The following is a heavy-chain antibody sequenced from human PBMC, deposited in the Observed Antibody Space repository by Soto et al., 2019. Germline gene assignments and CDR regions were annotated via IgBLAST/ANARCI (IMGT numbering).Heavy chain of an antibody. CDR2: TYYRSKWYS. D-gene: IGHD6-19*01. J-gene: IGHJ4*02. V-gene: IGHV6-1*01. CDR3: ARGSYYSGWV. CDR1: GDSVSSTSAA. Sequence: SQTLSLTCAISGDSVSSTSAAWSWIRQSPSRGLEWLGRTYYRSKWYSDYAVSVKSRITINPDTSKNQFSLQLNSVTPEDTAVYYCARGSYYSGWVWGQGTLVNVSS.